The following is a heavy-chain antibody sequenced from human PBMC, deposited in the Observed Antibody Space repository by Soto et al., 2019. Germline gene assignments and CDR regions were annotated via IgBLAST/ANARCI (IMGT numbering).Heavy chain of an antibody. Sequence: QVHLVQSGAEVKKPGASVKVSCKASGYTFTSYDINWVRQATGQGLEWLGWMHPNSGNTGYVQKFQGRVIMTRNTSISTAYMELSSLRSEDTAVYYCARGLSYRQDWGQGTLVTVSS. J-gene: IGHJ4*02. D-gene: IGHD1-26*01. CDR1: GYTFTSYD. CDR3: ARGLSYRQD. CDR2: MHPNSGNT. V-gene: IGHV1-8*01.